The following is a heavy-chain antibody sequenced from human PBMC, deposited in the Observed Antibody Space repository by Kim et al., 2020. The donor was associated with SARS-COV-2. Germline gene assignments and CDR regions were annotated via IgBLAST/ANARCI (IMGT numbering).Heavy chain of an antibody. Sequence: GGSLRLSCAASGFTFSSYGMHWVRQAPGKGLEWVAVISYDGSNKYYADSVKGRFTISRDNSKNTLYLQMNSLRAEDTAVYYCARTYYDILTGYYPFDYWGQGTLVTVSS. CDR2: ISYDGSNK. V-gene: IGHV3-33*05. CDR1: GFTFSSYG. CDR3: ARTYYDILTGYYPFDY. D-gene: IGHD3-9*01. J-gene: IGHJ4*02.